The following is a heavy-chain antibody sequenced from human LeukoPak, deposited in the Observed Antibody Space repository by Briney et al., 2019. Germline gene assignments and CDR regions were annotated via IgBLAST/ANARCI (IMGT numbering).Heavy chain of an antibody. D-gene: IGHD3-10*01. V-gene: IGHV3-30*02. CDR2: IRYDGSNK. Sequence: GGSLRLSCAASGFTFSSYGMHWVRQAPGKGLEWVAFIRYDGSNKYYADSVKGRFTISRDNSKNSLYLQMNSLRVEDTAVYYCARDRYYGSGSPTADYWGQGTLVTVSS. CDR3: ARDRYYGSGSPTADY. J-gene: IGHJ4*02. CDR1: GFTFSSYG.